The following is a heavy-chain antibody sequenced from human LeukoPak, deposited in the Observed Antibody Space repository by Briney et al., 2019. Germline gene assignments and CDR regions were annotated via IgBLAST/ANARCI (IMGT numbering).Heavy chain of an antibody. CDR3: AKDLQRLVEIFES. D-gene: IGHD6-13*01. V-gene: IGHV3-23*01. CDR1: GLTFCIYA. CDR2: ISGSGSSQ. J-gene: IGHJ4*02. Sequence: GGPLRLFCAASGLTFCIYAMIWVREVPGKALEWVSAISGSGSSQHYADSEKRRFTITRANTKKSLYLQMNSLIAEDTAVYYCAKDLQRLVEIFESWGQGTLVTVSS.